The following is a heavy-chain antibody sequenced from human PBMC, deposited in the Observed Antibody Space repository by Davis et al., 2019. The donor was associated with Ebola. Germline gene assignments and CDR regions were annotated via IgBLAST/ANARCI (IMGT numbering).Heavy chain of an antibody. CDR2: INPNSGGT. CDR1: GYTFTGYY. CDR3: ARQSSGWYSYFDY. J-gene: IGHJ4*02. Sequence: ASVKVSCKASGYTFTGYYMHWVRQAPGQGLEWMGWINPNSGGTNYAQKFQGWVTMTRDTSISTAYMELSRLRSDDTAVYYCARQSSGWYSYFDYWGQGTLVSVSS. V-gene: IGHV1-2*04. D-gene: IGHD6-19*01.